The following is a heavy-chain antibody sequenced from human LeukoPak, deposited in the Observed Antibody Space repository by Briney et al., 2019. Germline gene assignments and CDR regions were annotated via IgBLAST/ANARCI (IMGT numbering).Heavy chain of an antibody. D-gene: IGHD2-2*01. CDR1: GDSLSSGGHS. J-gene: IGHJ4*02. V-gene: IGHV4-61*08. Sequence: SETLSLTCTVSGDSLSSGGHSWGWVRLPPGKGLEWIGYTSNSGCTNCNPSLESRVTLSVDTSKSQFSLKLTSVTAADTAVYYCARDYCSSTSCLFDYWGQGTLVTVSS. CDR3: ARDYCSSTSCLFDY. CDR2: TSNSGCT.